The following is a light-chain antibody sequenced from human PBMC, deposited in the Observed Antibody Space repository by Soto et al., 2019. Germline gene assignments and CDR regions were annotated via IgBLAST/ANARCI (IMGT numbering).Light chain of an antibody. CDR2: DVS. Sequence: QSALTQPRSVSGPPGQSVTISCTGTSSDVGLYNYVSWYQQHPGKAPKVMIYDVSERPSGVPDRFSGSKSGDTASLTISGLQSEDESDYYCCSYAGSPRYVCGTGTKLTVL. V-gene: IGLV2-11*01. J-gene: IGLJ1*01. CDR3: CSYAGSPRYV. CDR1: SSDVGLYNY.